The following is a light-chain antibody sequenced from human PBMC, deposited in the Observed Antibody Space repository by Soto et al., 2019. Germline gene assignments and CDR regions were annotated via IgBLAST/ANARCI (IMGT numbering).Light chain of an antibody. CDR1: QSFSSN. Sequence: ELVMTQSPATLSVSPGERATLSCRASQSFSSNVAWYQHKPGRPPRLLIYGASSRATDIPDRFSGGGSGTDFTLTIIRLEPEDFAVYYCQQYGSSPWTFGQGTKVEIK. J-gene: IGKJ1*01. CDR3: QQYGSSPWT. V-gene: IGKV3-20*01. CDR2: GAS.